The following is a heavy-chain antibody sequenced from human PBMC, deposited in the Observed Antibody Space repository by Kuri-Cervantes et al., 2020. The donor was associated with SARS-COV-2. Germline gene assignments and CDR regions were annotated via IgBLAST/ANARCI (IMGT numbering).Heavy chain of an antibody. CDR2: IWYDGSKK. V-gene: IGHV3-33*01. CDR3: ARNGGADADGFDP. CDR1: GFTFSSYG. J-gene: IGHJ5*02. D-gene: IGHD2-8*01. Sequence: GGSLRLSCAASGFTFSSYGMHWVRQAPGKGLEWVAVIWYDGSKKYYADSVKGRFIISSDSSKKTLFLQMSNLRAEDTAVYYCARNGGADADGFDPWGQGTLVTVSS.